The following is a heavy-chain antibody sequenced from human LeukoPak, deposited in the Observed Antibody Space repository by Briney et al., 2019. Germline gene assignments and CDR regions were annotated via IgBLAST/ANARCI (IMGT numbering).Heavy chain of an antibody. CDR2: INPNSGGT. Sequence: ASVKVSCKASGYTFTGYYMHWVRQAPGQGLEWMGWINPNSGGTNYAQKFQGRVTMTRDTSISTAYMELSRLRSDDTAVYYCARSYDRLSGDAFDIWGQGTMVTVSS. CDR1: GYTFTGYY. J-gene: IGHJ3*02. D-gene: IGHD3-22*01. V-gene: IGHV1-2*02. CDR3: ARSYDRLSGDAFDI.